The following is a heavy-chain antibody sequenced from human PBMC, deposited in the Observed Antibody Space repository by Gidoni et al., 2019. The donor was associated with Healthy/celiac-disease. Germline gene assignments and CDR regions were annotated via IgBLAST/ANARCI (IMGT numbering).Heavy chain of an antibody. V-gene: IGHV4-39*07. D-gene: IGHD6-13*01. CDR1: GGSISSSSYY. CDR3: ARDRTGIAAPVGMDV. J-gene: IGHJ6*02. Sequence: QLQLQESGPGLVKLSETLSLTCTVSGGSISSSSYYWGWSRQPPGKGLEWSGSIYYSGSTYYNPSLKSRVTISVDTSKNQFSLKLSSVTAADTAVYYCARDRTGIAAPVGMDVWGQGTTVTVSS. CDR2: IYYSGST.